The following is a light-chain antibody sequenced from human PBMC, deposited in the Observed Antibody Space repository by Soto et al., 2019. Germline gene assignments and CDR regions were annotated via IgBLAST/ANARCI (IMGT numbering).Light chain of an antibody. J-gene: IGKJ3*01. CDR1: QGVTPAY. CDR2: GAS. Sequence: EIVLTQSPGTLSLSPGARATLSCRASQGVTPAYLAWYQHKPGQDPRLLIYGASNRATGIPDRFSGSGSGTDFTLTISRLEPEDFAVYSCQQYGGSPLFTFGPGTRVDFK. CDR3: QQYGGSPLFT. V-gene: IGKV3-20*01.